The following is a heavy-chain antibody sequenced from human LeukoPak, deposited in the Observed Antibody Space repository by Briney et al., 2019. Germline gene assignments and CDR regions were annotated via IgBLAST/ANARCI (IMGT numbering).Heavy chain of an antibody. Sequence: ASVKVSCKASGYTFTGYYMHWVRQAPGQGLEWMGWINPNSGGTNYAQKFQRRVTMTRDTSISPAYMERSRRRFDDTAVYYCASLGGKVVPAATKGVYYYYYMDVWGKGTTVTVSS. CDR1: GYTFTGYY. CDR3: ASLGGKVVPAATKGVYYYYYMDV. D-gene: IGHD2-2*01. V-gene: IGHV1-2*02. CDR2: INPNSGGT. J-gene: IGHJ6*03.